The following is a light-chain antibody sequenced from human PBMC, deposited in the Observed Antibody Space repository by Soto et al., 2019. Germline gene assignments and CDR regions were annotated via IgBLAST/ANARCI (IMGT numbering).Light chain of an antibody. CDR1: LGVSNY. V-gene: IGKV1-27*01. Sequence: DIQMTQSPSSLSASVGDRVTITCRESLGVSNYLAWYQQKPGKVPKLLIYAASTLQSGVPSRFSGSGSGTDFTLTISSLQPEDVATYYCRKYNSAPHTFGLGTKLEIK. CDR3: RKYNSAPHT. CDR2: AAS. J-gene: IGKJ2*01.